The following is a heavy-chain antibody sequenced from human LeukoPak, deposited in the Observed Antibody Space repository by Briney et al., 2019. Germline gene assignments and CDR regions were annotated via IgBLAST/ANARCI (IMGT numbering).Heavy chain of an antibody. D-gene: IGHD6-19*01. CDR3: AKDSNSGWYRY. V-gene: IGHV3-30*18. Sequence: PGGSLRLSCAASGFTFSSYSMHWVRQAPGKGLEWVAVISYDGSNKYYADSVKGRFTISRDNSKNTLYLQMNSLRAEDTAVYYCAKDSNSGWYRYWGQGTLVTVSS. CDR2: ISYDGSNK. J-gene: IGHJ4*02. CDR1: GFTFSSYS.